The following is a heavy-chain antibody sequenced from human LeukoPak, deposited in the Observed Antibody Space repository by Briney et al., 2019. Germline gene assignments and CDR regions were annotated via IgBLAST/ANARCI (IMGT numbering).Heavy chain of an antibody. J-gene: IGHJ4*02. Sequence: SLRLSCAASGFSFSNAWMSWVRQAPGKRLEWAGRIKSKTDGGTTDYAARVKGRFNISRDDSKNTLYLQMNSLKTEDTAVYYCTTDPGEAPFDYWGQGTLVSVSS. V-gene: IGHV3-15*01. CDR1: GFSFSNAW. CDR2: IKSKTDGGTT. CDR3: TTDPGEAPFDY.